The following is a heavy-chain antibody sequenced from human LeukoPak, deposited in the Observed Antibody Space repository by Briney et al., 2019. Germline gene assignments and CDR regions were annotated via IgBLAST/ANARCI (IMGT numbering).Heavy chain of an antibody. CDR1: GYTFTSYY. V-gene: IGHV1-46*01. CDR3: ARDRVVGATLLTVDY. Sequence: ASVKVSCKASGYTFTSYYMHWVRQAPGQGLEWMGIINPSGGSTSYAQKFQGRVTMTRDTSTRTVYMELSSLRSEDTAVYYCARDRVVGATLLTVDYWGQGTLVTVSS. J-gene: IGHJ4*02. D-gene: IGHD1-26*01. CDR2: INPSGGST.